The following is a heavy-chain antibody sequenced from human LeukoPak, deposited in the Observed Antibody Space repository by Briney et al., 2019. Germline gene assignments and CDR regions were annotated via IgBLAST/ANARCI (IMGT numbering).Heavy chain of an antibody. J-gene: IGHJ4*02. CDR2: IRFDGNNK. D-gene: IGHD3-10*01. CDR1: GFIFSNYG. V-gene: IGHV3-30*02. CDR3: AKERWFGEVLPTPLDY. Sequence: PGGSLRLSCATSGFIFSNYGMHWVRQAPGKGLEWVAFIRFDGNNKYYADSVKGRFTISRDNSRSTLYLQMNSLRAEDTAVYYCAKERWFGEVLPTPLDYWGQGTLVTVSS.